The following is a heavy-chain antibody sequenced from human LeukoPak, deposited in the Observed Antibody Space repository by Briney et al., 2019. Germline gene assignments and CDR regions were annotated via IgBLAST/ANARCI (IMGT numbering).Heavy chain of an antibody. CDR1: GGSFSGYY. V-gene: IGHV4-34*01. CDR2: INHSGST. J-gene: IGHJ4*02. D-gene: IGHD3-10*01. Sequence: SETLSLTCAVYGGSFSGYYWGWIRQPPGKGLEWIGEINHSGSTNYNPSLKSRVTISVDTSKNQFSLKLSSVTAADTAVYYCASSPSYGSAYYFDYWGQGTLVTVSS. CDR3: ASSPSYGSAYYFDY.